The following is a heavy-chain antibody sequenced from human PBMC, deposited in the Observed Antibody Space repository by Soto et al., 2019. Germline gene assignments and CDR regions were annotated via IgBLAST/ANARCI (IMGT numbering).Heavy chain of an antibody. CDR3: ATGYSYAPFDP. V-gene: IGHV3-23*01. CDR1: GFTFSSYA. D-gene: IGHD5-18*01. J-gene: IGHJ5*02. Sequence: GSRRLSCAASGFTFSSYAMSWVRQAPGKGLEWISGISGSGDSTYYADSVKGRFTISRDNSKNTLYLQMNSLRAEDTAVYYCATGYSYAPFDPWGQGTLVTVSS. CDR2: ISGSGDST.